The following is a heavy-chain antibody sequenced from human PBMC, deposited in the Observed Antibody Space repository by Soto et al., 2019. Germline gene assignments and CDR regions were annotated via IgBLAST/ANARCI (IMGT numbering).Heavy chain of an antibody. J-gene: IGHJ4*02. V-gene: IGHV3-13*01. CDR1: GFTFSSYD. D-gene: IGHD6-13*01. CDR3: AKGPPPPYSSTWYYFDS. CDR2: IGTAGDT. Sequence: GGSLRLSCAASGFTFSSYDMHWVRQATGKGLEWVSAIGTAGDTYYPGSVKGRFTISRENAKNSLYLQMNSLRAEDTAVYYCAKGPPPPYSSTWYYFDSWGQGILVTVSS.